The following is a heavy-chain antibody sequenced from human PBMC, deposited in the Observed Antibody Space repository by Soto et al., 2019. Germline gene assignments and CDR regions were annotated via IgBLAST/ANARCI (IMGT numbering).Heavy chain of an antibody. CDR3: ARELLEEGDGIDY. D-gene: IGHD1-1*01. V-gene: IGHV3-21*01. CDR1: GFTFSSYN. CDR2: ITSSGAYM. J-gene: IGHJ4*02. Sequence: EVQLVESGGGLVKPGGSLRLSCAASGFTFSSYNLNWVRQAPGKGLEWVAAITSSGAYMYYADSVKGRFTISRDNPKNSLSLQMDSLRADDTAVYFCARELLEEGDGIDYWGQGTLVTVSS.